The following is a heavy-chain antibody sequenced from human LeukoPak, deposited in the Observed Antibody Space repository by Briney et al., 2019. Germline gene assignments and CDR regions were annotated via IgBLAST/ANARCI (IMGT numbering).Heavy chain of an antibody. D-gene: IGHD6-13*01. CDR2: ISSSSDYI. V-gene: IGHV3-21*01. CDR1: GFNFNGYN. J-gene: IGHJ6*03. CDR3: ARDGRHSSSWPKQKYSYYMDV. Sequence: GGSLRLSCAASGFNFNGYNMNWVRQAPGKGLEWVSSISSSSDYIYYADSVKGRFTISRDNAKISLFLQMNSLRAEDTAMYYCARDGRHSSSWPKQKYSYYMDVWGKGTTVTVSS.